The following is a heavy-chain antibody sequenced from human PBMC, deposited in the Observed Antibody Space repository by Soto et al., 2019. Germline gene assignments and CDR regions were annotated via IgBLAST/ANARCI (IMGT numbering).Heavy chain of an antibody. J-gene: IGHJ2*01. CDR2: IYWDDDK. CDR1: GFSLSTSGVG. CDR3: AHVSRLTTRYWYFDL. Sequence: QITLKESGPPLVKPTQTLTLTCTFSGFSLSTSGVGVGWIRQPPGKALEWLALIYWDDDKRYSPSLKSRLTTXXDXSXXQVVLTMTNMDPVDTATYYCAHVSRLTTRYWYFDLWGRGTLVTVSS. D-gene: IGHD4-17*01. V-gene: IGHV2-5*02.